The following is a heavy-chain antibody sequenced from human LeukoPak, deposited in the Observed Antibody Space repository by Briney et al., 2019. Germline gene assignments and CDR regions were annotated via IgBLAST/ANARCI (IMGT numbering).Heavy chain of an antibody. D-gene: IGHD4-23*01. CDR2: IYPGDSDT. CDR1: GYRFTDYW. V-gene: IGHV5-51*01. Sequence: GESLKISCQASGYRFTDYWTGWVRQTPGKGLEYMGIIYPGDSDTRYSPSFQGQVTISVDRFITTAYLQWSSLKASDTALYYCARQSTVVTPSADFQHWGQGTLVTVSS. CDR3: ARQSTVVTPSADFQH. J-gene: IGHJ1*01.